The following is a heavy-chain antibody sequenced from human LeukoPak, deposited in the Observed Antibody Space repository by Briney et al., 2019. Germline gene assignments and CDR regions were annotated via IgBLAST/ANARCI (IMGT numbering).Heavy chain of an antibody. D-gene: IGHD3-3*01. CDR3: AKDHSITIFELYMDV. CDR1: GFTFSSYA. V-gene: IGHV3-23*01. J-gene: IGHJ6*03. CDR2: ISGSGGST. Sequence: GGSLRLSCAASGFTFSSYAMSWVRQAPGKGLEWVSAISGSGGSTYYADSVKGRFTISRDNSKNTLYLQMNSLRAEDTAVYYCAKDHSITIFELYMDVWGKGTTVTVSS.